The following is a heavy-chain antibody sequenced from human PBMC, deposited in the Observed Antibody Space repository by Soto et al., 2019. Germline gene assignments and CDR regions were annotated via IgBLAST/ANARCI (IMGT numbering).Heavy chain of an antibody. D-gene: IGHD3-10*01. Sequence: PGGSLRLSCAASGFTFITYSMNWVHQAPGKGLEWVSSISSSSSYIYYADSVKGRFTISRDNAKNSLYLQMNSLRAEDTAVYYCAREGVQHGSGPYYYYGMDVWGQGTTVTVSS. CDR1: GFTFITYS. J-gene: IGHJ6*02. CDR3: AREGVQHGSGPYYYYGMDV. CDR2: ISSSSSYI. V-gene: IGHV3-21*01.